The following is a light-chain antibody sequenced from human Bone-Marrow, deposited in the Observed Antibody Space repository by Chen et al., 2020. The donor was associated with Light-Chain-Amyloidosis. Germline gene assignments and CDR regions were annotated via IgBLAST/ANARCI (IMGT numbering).Light chain of an antibody. CDR1: QSLVHSNGNTY. Sequence: DFVMSQSPLSMPVTLGQPASISCRSNQSLVHSNGNTYLNWFQQRPGHSPRRLIYKVSNRDSGVPDRFSGSGSGTDFTLKISRVEADDVGVYYCMQGTHWTFGQRTKVEIK. V-gene: IGKV2-30*02. J-gene: IGKJ1*01. CDR3: MQGTHWT. CDR2: KVS.